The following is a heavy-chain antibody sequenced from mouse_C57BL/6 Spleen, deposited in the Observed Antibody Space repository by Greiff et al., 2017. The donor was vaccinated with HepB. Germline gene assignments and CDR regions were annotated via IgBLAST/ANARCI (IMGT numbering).Heavy chain of an antibody. D-gene: IGHD4-1*01. CDR3: ARHELGRFY. Sequence: EVKVVESGGDLVKPGGSLKLSCAASGFTFSSYGMSWVRQTPDKRLEWVATISSGGSYTYYPDSVKGRFTISRDNAKNTLYLQMSSLKSEDTAMYYCARHELGRFYWGQGTLVTVSA. CDR2: ISSGGSYT. CDR1: GFTFSSYG. J-gene: IGHJ3*01. V-gene: IGHV5-6*01.